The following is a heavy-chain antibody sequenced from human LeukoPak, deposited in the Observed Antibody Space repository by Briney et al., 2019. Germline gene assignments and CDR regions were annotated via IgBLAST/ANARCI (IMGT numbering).Heavy chain of an antibody. CDR1: GYTFISYG. CDR2: ISAYNGNT. J-gene: IGHJ4*02. Sequence: ASVKVSCKASGYTFISYGISWVRQAPGQGLEWMGWISAYNGNTNYAQKLQGRVTMTTDTSTSTAYMELRSLRSDDTAVYYCARAKAYYYGSGSYLGYWGQGTLVTVSS. D-gene: IGHD3-10*01. V-gene: IGHV1-18*01. CDR3: ARAKAYYYGSGSYLGY.